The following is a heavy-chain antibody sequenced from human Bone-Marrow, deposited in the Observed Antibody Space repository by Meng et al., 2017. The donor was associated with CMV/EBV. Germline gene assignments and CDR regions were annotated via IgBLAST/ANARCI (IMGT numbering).Heavy chain of an antibody. J-gene: IGHJ4*02. D-gene: IGHD6-13*01. CDR1: GESFSGYY. CDR3: ARHVDLAAHFDY. V-gene: IGHV4-34*01. Sequence: GSLRLSCAVYGESFSGYYWTWIRQSPGKGLEWIGEMNHRRSANYNPSLKSRATISVDKSKNQFSLKLSSVTAADTAVYYCARHVDLAAHFDYWGQGTLVTVSS. CDR2: MNHRRSA.